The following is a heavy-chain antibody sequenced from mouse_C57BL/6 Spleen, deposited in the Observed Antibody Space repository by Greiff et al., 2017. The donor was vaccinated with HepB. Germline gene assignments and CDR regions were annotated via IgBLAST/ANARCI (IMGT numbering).Heavy chain of an antibody. D-gene: IGHD1-1*01. J-gene: IGHJ4*01. V-gene: IGHV5-17*01. CDR2: ISSGSSTI. CDR1: GFTFSDYG. CDR3: ARYPYYDDAMDY. Sequence: EVKVVESGGGLVKPGGSLKLSCAASGFTFSDYGMHWVRQAPEKGLEWVAYISSGSSTIYYADTVKGRFTISRDNAKNTLFLQMTSLRSEDTAMYYCARYPYYDDAMDYWGQGTSVTVSS.